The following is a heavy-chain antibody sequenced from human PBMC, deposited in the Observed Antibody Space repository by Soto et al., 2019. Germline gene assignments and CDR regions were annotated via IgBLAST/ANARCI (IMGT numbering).Heavy chain of an antibody. CDR2: INSDGSST. CDR1: GFTFTSYW. Sequence: EVQLMESGGGLVQPGGSLRLSCAASGFTFTSYWMHWVRQAPGKGLVWVSRINSDGSSTVYVDSVKGRFTISRDNAKNTLYLQMNSLRAEDTAVYYGTRSITGYSYADTWGQGTLVTVSS. D-gene: IGHD5-18*01. CDR3: TRSITGYSYADT. V-gene: IGHV3-74*01. J-gene: IGHJ5*02.